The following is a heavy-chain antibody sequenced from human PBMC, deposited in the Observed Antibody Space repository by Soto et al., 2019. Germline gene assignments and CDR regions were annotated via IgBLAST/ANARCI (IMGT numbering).Heavy chain of an antibody. CDR1: EFTLSDYD. Sequence: GGSLRLSCVASEFTLSDYDMHWVRQATGKGLEWVSSIDISGNTYHADSVQGRFTISRENAKNSLYLQMNSLRAEDTAAYYCARDVDIVATIQGFDYRGQGTLVTVSS. CDR2: IDISGNT. D-gene: IGHD5-12*01. CDR3: ARDVDIVATIQGFDY. J-gene: IGHJ4*02. V-gene: IGHV3-13*01.